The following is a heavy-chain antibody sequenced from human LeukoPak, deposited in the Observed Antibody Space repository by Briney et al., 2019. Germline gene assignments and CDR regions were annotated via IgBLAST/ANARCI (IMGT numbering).Heavy chain of an antibody. CDR2: ISAYNGNT. CDR3: ARGPYDILTGYLFDY. Sequence: ASVKVSCKASGYTFTSYGISWARQAPGQGLEWMGWISAYNGNTNYAQKLQGRVTMTTDTSTSTAYMELRSLRSDDTAVYYCARGPYDILTGYLFDYWGQGTLVTVSS. V-gene: IGHV1-18*01. J-gene: IGHJ4*02. CDR1: GYTFTSYG. D-gene: IGHD3-9*01.